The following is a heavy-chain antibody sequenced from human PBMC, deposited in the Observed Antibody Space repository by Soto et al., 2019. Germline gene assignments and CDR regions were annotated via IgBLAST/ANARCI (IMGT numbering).Heavy chain of an antibody. D-gene: IGHD3-10*01. Sequence: QVQLVQSGAEVKKPGASVKVSCKASGYTFTSYGISWVRQAPGQGLEWMGWISAYNGNTNYAQKLQGRVTMTTDTSTSTGYMELRSLRSDDTAVYDCEGDKGDGSGSYYGYWGQGTLVTVCS. CDR1: GYTFTSYG. CDR3: EGDKGDGSGSYYGY. J-gene: IGHJ4*02. V-gene: IGHV1-18*01. CDR2: ISAYNGNT.